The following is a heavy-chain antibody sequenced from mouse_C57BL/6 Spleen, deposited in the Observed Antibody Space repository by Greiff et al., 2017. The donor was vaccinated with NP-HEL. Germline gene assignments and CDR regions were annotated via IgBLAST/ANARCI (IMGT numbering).Heavy chain of an antibody. CDR2: IYPRSGNT. CDR1: GYTFTSYG. CDR3: AGSAGGSSYWYFDV. D-gene: IGHD1-1*01. V-gene: IGHV1-81*01. J-gene: IGHJ1*03. Sequence: VQLQQSGAELARPGASVKLSCKASGYTFTSYGISWVKQRTGQGLEWIGEIYPRSGNTYYNEKFKGKATLTADKSSSTAYMELRSLTSEDSAVYFCAGSAGGSSYWYFDVWGTGTPVTVSS.